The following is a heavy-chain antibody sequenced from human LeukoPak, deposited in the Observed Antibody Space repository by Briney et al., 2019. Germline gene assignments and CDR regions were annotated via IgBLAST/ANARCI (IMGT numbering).Heavy chain of an antibody. CDR3: ARDVGLSATSWFDP. J-gene: IGHJ5*02. V-gene: IGHV3-7*01. D-gene: IGHD2-2*01. CDR1: GFTFSSYW. Sequence: GGSLRLSCAASGFTFSSYWMSWVRQAPGKGLEWVANIKQDGSEKYYVDSVKGRFTISRDNAKNSLYLQMNSLRAEDTAVYYCARDVGLSATSWFDPWGQGTLVTVSS. CDR2: IKQDGSEK.